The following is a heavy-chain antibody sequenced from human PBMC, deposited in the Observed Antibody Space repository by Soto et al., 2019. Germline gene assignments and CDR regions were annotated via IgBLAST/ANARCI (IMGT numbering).Heavy chain of an antibody. D-gene: IGHD3-3*01. J-gene: IGHJ4*02. Sequence: GGSLRLSCAASGFTFSSYIMNWVRQSPGKGLEWVSYISSSSSTIYYADSVKGRFTISRDNAKNSLYLQMNSLRDEDTAVYYCARGYDFWSGYYPLDYWGQGTLVTVSS. V-gene: IGHV3-48*02. CDR2: ISSSSSTI. CDR3: ARGYDFWSGYYPLDY. CDR1: GFTFSSYI.